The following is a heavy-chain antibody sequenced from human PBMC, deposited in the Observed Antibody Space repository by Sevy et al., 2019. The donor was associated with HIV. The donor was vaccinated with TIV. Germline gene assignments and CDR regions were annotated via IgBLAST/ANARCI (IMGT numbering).Heavy chain of an antibody. J-gene: IGHJ4*02. CDR1: GGTFSSYA. CDR3: AREADRGYFDY. D-gene: IGHD3-10*01. V-gene: IGHV1-69*13. CDR2: IIPIFGTA. Sequence: ASVKVSCKASGGTFSSYAISWVRQAPGQGLEWMGGIIPIFGTANYAQKFQGRVTITADESTSTAYMELSSLRSEYTAVYYCAREADRGYFDYWGQGTLVTVSS.